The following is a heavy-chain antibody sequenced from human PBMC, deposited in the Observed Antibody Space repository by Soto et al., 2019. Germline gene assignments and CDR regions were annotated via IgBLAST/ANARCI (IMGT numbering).Heavy chain of an antibody. D-gene: IGHD3-3*01. V-gene: IGHV5-51*01. CDR1: GYSFTSYW. J-gene: IGHJ5*02. Sequence: GESLKISCKGSGYSFTSYWIGWVRQMPGKGLEWMGIIYPGDSDTRYSPSFQGQVTISADKSISTAYLQWSSLKASDTAMYYFARLETIFGVAPREYNWFDPWGQGTLVTVSS. CDR3: ARLETIFGVAPREYNWFDP. CDR2: IYPGDSDT.